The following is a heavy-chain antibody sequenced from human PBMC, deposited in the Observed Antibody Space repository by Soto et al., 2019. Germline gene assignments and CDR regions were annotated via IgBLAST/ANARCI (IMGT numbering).Heavy chain of an antibody. CDR1: VFTFSSYS. CDR3: ARDSGNYYDAFDI. CDR2: ISSSSSYI. D-gene: IGHD1-26*01. V-gene: IGHV3-21*01. J-gene: IGHJ3*02. Sequence: RGSLLVSCASYVFTFSSYSMNWVRQAPGKGLEWVPSISSSSSYIYYADSVKGRFTISRDNPKNSLYLQMNSLRAEDTAVYYCARDSGNYYDAFDIWGQGTMVTVSS.